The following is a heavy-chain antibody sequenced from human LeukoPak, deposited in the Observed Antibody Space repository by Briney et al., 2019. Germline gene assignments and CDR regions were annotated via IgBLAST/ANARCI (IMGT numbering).Heavy chain of an antibody. CDR2: IDPDGNDN. J-gene: IGHJ4*02. CDR3: ARAYSGYSSRGFDY. CDR1: GFTFHNFG. D-gene: IGHD5-12*01. V-gene: IGHV3-30*12. Sequence: TGGSLRLSCAASGFTFHNFGMVWVRQPPGKGLQWVAAIDPDGNDNYYADSARGRFVISRDNSKNTLYLQIYSLRAEDTAVYYCARAYSGYSSRGFDYWGQGTLVSVSS.